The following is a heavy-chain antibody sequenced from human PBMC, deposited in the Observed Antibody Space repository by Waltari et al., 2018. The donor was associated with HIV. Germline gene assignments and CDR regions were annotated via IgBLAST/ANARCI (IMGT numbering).Heavy chain of an antibody. CDR1: GFTFGSYW. CDR3: AREGASSGSYYFDY. D-gene: IGHD6-19*01. CDR2: INGDGSRT. Sequence: EVQLVESGGGSVQPGGSLRLSGAAAGFTFGSYWIHWVRQAPGKGLVWVSRINGDGSRTNYADSVEGRFTISRDNAKNTLYLQMNSLRAEDTAVYYCAREGASSGSYYFDYWGQGTLVTVSS. V-gene: IGHV3-74*01. J-gene: IGHJ4*02.